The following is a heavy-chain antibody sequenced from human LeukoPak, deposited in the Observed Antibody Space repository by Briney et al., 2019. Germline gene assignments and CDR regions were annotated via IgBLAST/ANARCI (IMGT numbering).Heavy chain of an antibody. J-gene: IGHJ6*03. CDR3: ARDLGSGYEKPYYYYYYYMDV. V-gene: IGHV3-30*04. D-gene: IGHD5-12*01. CDR2: ISYDGSNK. CDR1: GFTFSSYA. Sequence: PGGSLRLSCAASGFTFSSYAMSWVRQAPGKGLEWVAVISYDGSNKYYADSVKGRFTISRDNSKNTLYLQMNSLRAEDTAVYYCARDLGSGYEKPYYYYYYYMDVWGKGTTVTVSS.